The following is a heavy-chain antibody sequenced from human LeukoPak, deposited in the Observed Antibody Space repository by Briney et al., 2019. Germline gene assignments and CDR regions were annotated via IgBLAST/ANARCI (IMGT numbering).Heavy chain of an antibody. CDR2: IYEGGGR. V-gene: IGHV3-53*01. CDR1: EFTVSNSY. D-gene: IGHD5-18*01. J-gene: IGHJ4*02. CDR3: ARVDTVSGILV. Sequence: PGGSLRLSCAASEFTVSNSYMTWVRQAPGKGLEWVSVIYEGGGRYYGDSVKGRFTISKDNFENTVYLQMNSLRADDTGVYYCARVDTVSGILVWGQGTLVTVSS.